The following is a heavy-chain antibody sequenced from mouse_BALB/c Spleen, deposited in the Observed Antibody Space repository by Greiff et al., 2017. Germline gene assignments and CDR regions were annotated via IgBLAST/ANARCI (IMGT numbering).Heavy chain of an antibody. J-gene: IGHJ1*01. V-gene: IGHV5-9-3*01. D-gene: IGHD2-4*01. CDR2: ISSGGSYT. Sequence: EVHLVESGGGLVKPGGSLKLSCAASGFTFSSYAMSWVRQTPEKRLEWVATISSGGSYTYYPDSVKGRFTISRDNAKNTLYLQMSSRRSEDTAMYYCARGGDYDRYFDVWGAGTTVTVSS. CDR1: GFTFSSYA. CDR3: ARGGDYDRYFDV.